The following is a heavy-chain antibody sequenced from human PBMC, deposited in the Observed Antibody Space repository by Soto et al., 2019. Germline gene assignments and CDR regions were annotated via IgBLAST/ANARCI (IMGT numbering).Heavy chain of an antibody. D-gene: IGHD3-10*01. CDR2: INPILSMS. CDR3: ASSYGSGYRAFDY. Sequence: QVQLVQSGAEVKKPGSSVRVSCKASGDTFTFYSINWVRQAPGLGLEWMGRINPILSMSNYAQRFQGRVTMTADKSTSTAYMELSSVRSEDTAMYYCASSYGSGYRAFDYWGQGALVTV. J-gene: IGHJ4*02. CDR1: GDTFTFYS. V-gene: IGHV1-69*02.